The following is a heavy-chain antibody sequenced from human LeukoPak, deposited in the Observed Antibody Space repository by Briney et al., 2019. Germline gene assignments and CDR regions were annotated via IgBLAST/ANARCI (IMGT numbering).Heavy chain of an antibody. CDR2: IKQDGSEK. J-gene: IGHJ4*02. D-gene: IGHD4-23*01. Sequence: SGGSLRLSCAASGFTFSSYWMSWVRQAPGKGREGVASIKQDGSEKYYVDSVKGRFTMCRDNATNSLYLQMNSLRAEDTAVYYCASGTTAVYFDYWGQGTLVTVSP. CDR1: GFTFSSYW. CDR3: ASGTTAVYFDY. V-gene: IGHV3-7*01.